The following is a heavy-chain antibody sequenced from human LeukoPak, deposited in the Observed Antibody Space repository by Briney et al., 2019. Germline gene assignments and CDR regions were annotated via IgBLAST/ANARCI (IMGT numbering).Heavy chain of an antibody. CDR1: GGSISSGGYS. Sequence: SETLPLTCAVSGGSISSGGYSWSWIRQPPGKGLEWIGYIYHSGSTYYNPSLKSRVTISVDRSKNQFSLKLSSVTAADTAVYYCARALNDFWSGYYAGWFDPWGQGTLVTVSS. V-gene: IGHV4-30-2*01. CDR3: ARALNDFWSGYYAGWFDP. CDR2: IYHSGST. J-gene: IGHJ5*02. D-gene: IGHD3-3*01.